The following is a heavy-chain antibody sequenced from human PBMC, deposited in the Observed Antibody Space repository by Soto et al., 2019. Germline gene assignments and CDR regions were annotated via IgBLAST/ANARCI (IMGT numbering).Heavy chain of an antibody. CDR2: ISGPGGTT. CDR1: GFIFSNYA. Sequence: EVHLSESGGDLVQPGGSLRLSCVASGFIFSNYAMTWVRQAPGQGLEWVSSISGPGGTTNYADSVKGRFAISXXNSXXXLXLQMNSLRAEDTAVYYCVPGASNFDYWGQGTLVTVSS. CDR3: VPGASNFDY. V-gene: IGHV3-23*01. J-gene: IGHJ4*02. D-gene: IGHD3-10*01.